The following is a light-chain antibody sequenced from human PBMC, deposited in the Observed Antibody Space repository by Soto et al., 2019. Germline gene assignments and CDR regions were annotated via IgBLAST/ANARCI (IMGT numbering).Light chain of an antibody. V-gene: IGLV2-14*01. J-gene: IGLJ1*01. CDR1: SSDVGGYNY. Sequence: QSVLTQPASVSGSPGQSITISCTGTSSDVGGYNYVSWYQQHPAKVPKLMIYHVSNRPSGVSDRFSGSKSGNTASLTISGLQAEDEGDYYCYSYTTSSTYVFGTGTKV. CDR2: HVS. CDR3: YSYTTSSTYV.